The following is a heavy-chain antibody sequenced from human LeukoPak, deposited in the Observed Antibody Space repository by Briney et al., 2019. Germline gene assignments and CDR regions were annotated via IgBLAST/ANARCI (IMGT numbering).Heavy chain of an antibody. CDR1: GCTFTSYY. CDR2: INPSGGST. J-gene: IGHJ4*02. CDR3: ARGPLLWFGELLYNYFDY. D-gene: IGHD3-10*01. Sequence: ASVKVSCKASGCTFTSYYMHWVRQAPGQGLEWMGIINPSGGSTSYAQKFQGRVTMTRDTSTSTVHMELSSLRSEDTAVYYCARGPLLWFGELLYNYFDYWGQGTLVTVSS. V-gene: IGHV1-46*01.